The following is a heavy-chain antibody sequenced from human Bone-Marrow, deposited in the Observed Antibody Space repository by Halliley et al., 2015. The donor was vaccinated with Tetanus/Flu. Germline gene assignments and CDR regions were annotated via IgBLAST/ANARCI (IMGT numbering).Heavy chain of an antibody. Sequence: GYIYSRGSANYNPSPKSRVSISVDTSKNQLSLRLKTGSAADTAIYYCVREYSSGWQPTTDYWGQGTLVTVSS. CDR3: VREYSSGWQPTTDY. CDR2: IYSRGSA. D-gene: IGHD6-19*01. V-gene: IGHV4-59*01. J-gene: IGHJ4*02.